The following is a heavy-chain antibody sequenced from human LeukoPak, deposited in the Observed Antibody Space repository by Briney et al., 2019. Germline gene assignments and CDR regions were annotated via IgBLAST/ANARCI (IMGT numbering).Heavy chain of an antibody. CDR3: ARPISSGSYSFDLGY. CDR1: GYSISSVYY. CDR2: IYHSGST. J-gene: IGHJ4*02. V-gene: IGHV4-38-2*02. Sequence: SETLSLTCTVSGYSISSVYYWGWIRQPPGKGLEWIGSIYHSGSTYYNPSLKSRVTLSVDTSKNQFSLKLSSVTAADTAVYYCARPISSGSYSFDLGYWGQGTLVTVSS. D-gene: IGHD1-26*01.